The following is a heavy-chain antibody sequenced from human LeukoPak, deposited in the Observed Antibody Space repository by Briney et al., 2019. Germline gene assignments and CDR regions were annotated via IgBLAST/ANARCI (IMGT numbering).Heavy chain of an antibody. Sequence: SGGSLRLSCAASGFTFSSYAMSWVRQAPGKGLEWVSAISGSGGSTYYADSVKGRFTISRDNSKNTLYLQMNSLRAEDTAVYYCARVSYYYDSSVHHPYFDYWGQGTLVTVSS. CDR3: ARVSYYYDSSVHHPYFDY. J-gene: IGHJ4*02. D-gene: IGHD3-22*01. V-gene: IGHV3-23*01. CDR2: ISGSGGST. CDR1: GFTFSSYA.